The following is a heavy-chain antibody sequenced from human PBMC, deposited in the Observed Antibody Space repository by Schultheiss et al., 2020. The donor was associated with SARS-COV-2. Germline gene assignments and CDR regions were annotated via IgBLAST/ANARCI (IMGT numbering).Heavy chain of an antibody. CDR3: ARDSDRFGTFDY. J-gene: IGHJ4*02. Sequence: GESLKISCAASGFTFSNYALHWVRQAPGKGLQWLAVISYDGSNKYYADSVKGRFTISRDNSKNTLYLQMNSLRAEDTAVYYCARDSDRFGTFDYWGQGTLVTVSS. V-gene: IGHV3-30*04. CDR1: GFTFSNYA. D-gene: IGHD1-1*01. CDR2: ISYDGSNK.